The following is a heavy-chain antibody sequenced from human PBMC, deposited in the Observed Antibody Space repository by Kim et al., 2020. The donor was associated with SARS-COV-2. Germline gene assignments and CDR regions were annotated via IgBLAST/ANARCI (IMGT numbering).Heavy chain of an antibody. D-gene: IGHD6-19*01. CDR1: GFTFSSYA. V-gene: IGHV3-23*01. Sequence: GGSLRLSCAASGFTFSSYAMSWVRQAPGKGLEWVSAISGSGGSTYYADSVKGRFTISRDNSKNTLYLQMNSLRAEDTAVYYCAKVEELEIGLRGELSSGWYGSNWFDPWGQGTLVTVSS. J-gene: IGHJ5*02. CDR3: AKVEELEIGLRGELSSGWYGSNWFDP. CDR2: ISGSGGST.